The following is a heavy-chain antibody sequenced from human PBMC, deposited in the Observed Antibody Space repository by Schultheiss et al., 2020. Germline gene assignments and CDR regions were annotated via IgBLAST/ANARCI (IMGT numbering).Heavy chain of an antibody. CDR1: GFTFSSYS. D-gene: IGHD3-3*01. Sequence: GESLKISCAASGFTFSSYSMNWVRQAPGKGLEWVSSISSSSSYIYYADSVKGRFTISRDNSKNTLYLQMNSLRAEDTAVYYCARDSSWSGVFDYWGQGTLVNVSS. CDR3: ARDSSWSGVFDY. V-gene: IGHV3-21*01. J-gene: IGHJ4*02. CDR2: ISSSSSYI.